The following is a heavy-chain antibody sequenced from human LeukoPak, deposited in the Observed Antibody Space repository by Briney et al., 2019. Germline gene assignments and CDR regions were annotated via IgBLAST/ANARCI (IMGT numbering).Heavy chain of an antibody. V-gene: IGHV3-30*02. CDR2: IRYDGSDK. CDR1: GFSFNKYG. CDR3: AKDWDYNFWSNYDH. J-gene: IGHJ4*02. D-gene: IGHD3-3*01. Sequence: GGSLRLSCATSGFSFNKYGMDWVRQAPGKGLEWVAYIRYDGSDKHYGDSVKGRFTISRDDSKNTLYLQMSSLRAEDTAVYYCAKDWDYNFWSNYDHWGQGILVTVPS.